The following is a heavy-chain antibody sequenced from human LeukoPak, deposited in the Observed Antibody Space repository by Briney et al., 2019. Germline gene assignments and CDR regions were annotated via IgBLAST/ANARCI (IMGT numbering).Heavy chain of an antibody. J-gene: IGHJ4*02. CDR1: GFTFSSHW. CDR2: IKPDGSEK. CDR3: AKYFYDGSGTHYFDY. V-gene: IGHV3-7*01. Sequence: GGSLRLSCAASGFTFSSHWMSWVRQAPGKGLEWVGNIKPDGSEKYYVDSLKGRFIISRDNTKNSLYLQMNSLRAEDVAVYYCAKYFYDGSGTHYFDYWGQGTPVTVSS. D-gene: IGHD3-22*01.